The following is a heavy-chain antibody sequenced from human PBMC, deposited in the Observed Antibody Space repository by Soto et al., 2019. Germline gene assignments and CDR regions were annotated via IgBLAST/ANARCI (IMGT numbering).Heavy chain of an antibody. Sequence: GGSLRLSCAAAGFTFSSYAMSWVRQAPGKGLECVSAISGSGGSTYYADSVKGRFTISRDNSKNTLYLQMNSLRAEDTDVYYCAKTLLLWFGELFIFDYWGQGTLVTVSS. D-gene: IGHD3-10*01. CDR1: GFTFSSYA. V-gene: IGHV3-23*01. CDR3: AKTLLLWFGELFIFDY. CDR2: ISGSGGST. J-gene: IGHJ4*02.